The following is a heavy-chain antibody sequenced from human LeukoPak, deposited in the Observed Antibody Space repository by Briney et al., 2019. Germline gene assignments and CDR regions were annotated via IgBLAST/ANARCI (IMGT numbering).Heavy chain of an antibody. CDR1: GCTFSNAW. D-gene: IGHD2-2*01. V-gene: IGHV3-15*01. J-gene: IGHJ6*04. CDR3: TTEAVVVPVASAPQDV. CDR2: IKSKTDGGTT. Sequence: GGSLRLSCAASGCTFSNAWMSWVRQAPGKGLEWVGRIKSKTDGGTTDYAAPVKGRFTISRDDSKNTLYLQMNSLKTEDTAVYYCTTEAVVVPVASAPQDVWGKGTTVTVSS.